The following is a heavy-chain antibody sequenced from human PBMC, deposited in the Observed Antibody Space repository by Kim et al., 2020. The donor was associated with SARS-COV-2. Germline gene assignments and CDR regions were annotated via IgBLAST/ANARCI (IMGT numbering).Heavy chain of an antibody. J-gene: IGHJ5*01. CDR1: GYGISSGYY. Sequence: SETLSLTCTVSGYGISSGYYWGWVRQPPGKGLEWLGNIFHSGSTYYNPSLKSPVTISVDTSKNQFFLKLSSVTAADTAVYYCVRSPFSSKWFGERFDSWGQGTLVTVSS. V-gene: IGHV4-38-2*02. CDR3: VRSPFSSKWFGERFDS. D-gene: IGHD3-10*01. CDR2: IFHSGST.